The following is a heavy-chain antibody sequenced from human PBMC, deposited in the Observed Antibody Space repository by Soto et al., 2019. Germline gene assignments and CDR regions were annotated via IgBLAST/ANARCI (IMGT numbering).Heavy chain of an antibody. CDR2: MSPNSGAT. CDR1: GYTFTSYD. D-gene: IGHD1-1*01. CDR3: ARGVDAGVDV. J-gene: IGHJ6*02. V-gene: IGHV1-8*01. Sequence: QVQLVQSGAEGTKPGASVKVSCKASGYTFTSYDINWVRQATGQGLEWMGWMSPNSGATGYAQKFQGRVTMTRDTSISTAYMELSKLRSEDTAIYYCARGVDAGVDVWGQGSTVTVSS.